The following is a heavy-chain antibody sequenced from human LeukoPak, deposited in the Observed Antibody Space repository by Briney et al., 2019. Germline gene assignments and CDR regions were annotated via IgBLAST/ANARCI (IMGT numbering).Heavy chain of an antibody. CDR1: GFIFSDYY. Sequence: GGSLRLSCAASGFIFSDYYMSWIRQAPGKGLEWVSDISSSSSHTNYADSVKGRFTISRDNAKNSLYLQMNSLKAEDTAVYYCAKNIGYDYSSDYWGQGTLVTVSS. D-gene: IGHD5-12*01. V-gene: IGHV3-11*06. CDR2: ISSSSSHT. CDR3: AKNIGYDYSSDY. J-gene: IGHJ4*02.